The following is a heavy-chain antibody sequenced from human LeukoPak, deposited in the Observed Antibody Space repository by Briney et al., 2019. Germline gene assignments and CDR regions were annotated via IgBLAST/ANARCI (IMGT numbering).Heavy chain of an antibody. CDR2: ISSSSSTI. CDR3: AEGGGVVVVPAAIRNWFDP. Sequence: PGGSLRLSCAASGFTFSSYSMNWVRQAPGKGLEWVSYISSSSSTIYYADSVKGRFTISRDNSKNTLYLQMNSLRAEDTAVYYCAEGGGVVVVPAAIRNWFDPWGQGTLVTVSS. CDR1: GFTFSSYS. D-gene: IGHD2-2*02. V-gene: IGHV3-48*01. J-gene: IGHJ5*02.